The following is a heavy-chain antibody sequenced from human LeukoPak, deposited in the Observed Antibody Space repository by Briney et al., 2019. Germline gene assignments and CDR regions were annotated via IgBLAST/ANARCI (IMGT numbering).Heavy chain of an antibody. CDR3: ARDSGSYWGHYYYYGMDV. J-gene: IGHJ6*02. CDR1: GGSISSYY. V-gene: IGHV4-4*07. D-gene: IGHD1-26*01. CDR2: IYTSGST. Sequence: SKTLSLTCTVSGGSISSYYWSWIRQPAGKGLEWIGRIYTSGSTNYNPSLKSRVTMSVDTSKNQFSLKLNSVTAADTAVYYCARDSGSYWGHYYYYGMDVWGQGTTVTVSS.